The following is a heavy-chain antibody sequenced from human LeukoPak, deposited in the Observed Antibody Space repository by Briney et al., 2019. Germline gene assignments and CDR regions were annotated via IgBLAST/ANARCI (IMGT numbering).Heavy chain of an antibody. J-gene: IGHJ4*02. D-gene: IGHD2-21*02. CDR1: GGTFSSYA. CDR3: ARGGEAYCGGDCYPRFDY. V-gene: IGHV1-69*04. CDR2: IIPILGIA. Sequence: GASVKVSCKASGGTFSSYAISWVRQAPGQGLEWMGRIIPILGIANYAQKFQGRVTITADKSTSTAYMELSSLRSEDTAVYYCARGGEAYCGGDCYPRFDYWGQGTLVTVSS.